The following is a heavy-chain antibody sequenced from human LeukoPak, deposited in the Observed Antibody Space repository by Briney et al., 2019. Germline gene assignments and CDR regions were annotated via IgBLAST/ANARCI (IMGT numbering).Heavy chain of an antibody. D-gene: IGHD3-22*01. CDR1: GTPINNYY. V-gene: IGHV4-59*12. J-gene: IGHJ4*02. Sequence: PAETLSLTCTVSGTPINNYYWSWLRQPPGKGLEWIGYVYYTGSTDYNPSLNSRVTISVDTSKNQFSLKLSSVTAADTAVYYCAREGRYERSVWGQGTLVTVSS. CDR2: VYYTGST. CDR3: AREGRYERSV.